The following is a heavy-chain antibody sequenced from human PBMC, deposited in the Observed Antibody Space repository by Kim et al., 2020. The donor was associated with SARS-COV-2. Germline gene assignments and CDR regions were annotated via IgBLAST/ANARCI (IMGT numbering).Heavy chain of an antibody. J-gene: IGHJ3*01. Sequence: GGSLRLSCAASGFTFSSYSMNWVRQAPGKGLEWVSSIISSSSYIYYADSVKGRFTISRDNAQNALYLQMNSLRAEDTAVYYCARKEGYCSGGSCRGNAFDLWGQGTMVTVSS. CDR3: ARKEGYCSGGSCRGNAFDL. V-gene: IGHV3-21*01. D-gene: IGHD2-15*01. CDR1: GFTFSSYS. CDR2: IISSSSYI.